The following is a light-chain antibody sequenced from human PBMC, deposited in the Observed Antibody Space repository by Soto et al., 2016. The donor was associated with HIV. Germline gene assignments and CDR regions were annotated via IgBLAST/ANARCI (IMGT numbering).Light chain of an antibody. CDR2: DDS. V-gene: IGLV3-21*03. J-gene: IGLJ2*01. CDR3: QVWDVSSDHVV. Sequence: SYELTQSPSLSVAPRKTARITCGGNNIGSKSVHWYQQKPGQAPALVVYDDSDQPSGIPERFSGSNSGNTATLTISRVEAGDEADYYCQVWDVSSDHVVFGGGTKLTVL. CDR1: NIGSKS.